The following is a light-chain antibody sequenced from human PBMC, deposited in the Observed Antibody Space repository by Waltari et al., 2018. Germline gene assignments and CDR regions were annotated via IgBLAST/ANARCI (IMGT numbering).Light chain of an antibody. J-gene: IGLJ2*01. CDR3: ATWDDSLNGPV. V-gene: IGLV1-44*01. CDR1: NSNIGRNT. CDR2: NNF. Sequence: QSVLTQPPSASGTHRQRVTISCSGSNSNIGRNTVNWYQQFPGTAPNLLAFNNFHRPSGVPDRFSGSKSDNSAYLAILGVRPEDEADYYCATWDDSLNGPVFGGGTKLTVL.